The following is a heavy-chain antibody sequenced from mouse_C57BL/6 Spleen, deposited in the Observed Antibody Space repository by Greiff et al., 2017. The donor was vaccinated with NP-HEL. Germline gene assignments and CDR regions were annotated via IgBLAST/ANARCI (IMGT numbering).Heavy chain of an antibody. J-gene: IGHJ1*03. CDR3: ARSLSGVRYWYFDV. CDR2: FHPYNDDT. D-gene: IGHD2-14*01. V-gene: IGHV1-47*01. CDR1: GYTFTTYP. Sequence: QVQLKQSGAELVKPGASVKMSCKASGYTFTTYPIEWMKQNHGKSLEWIGNFHPYNDDTKYNEKFKGKATLTVEKSSSTVYLELSRLTSDDSAVYYCARSLSGVRYWYFDVWGTGTTVTVSS.